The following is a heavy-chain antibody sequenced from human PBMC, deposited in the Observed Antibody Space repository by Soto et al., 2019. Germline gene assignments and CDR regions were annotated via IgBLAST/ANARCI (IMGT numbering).Heavy chain of an antibody. V-gene: IGHV4-30-4*01. CDR2: IYYTGST. CDR1: VDSINTGDYY. Sequence: PSETLSLTCTVSVDSINTGDYYWSWLRQPPRKGLEWIGYIYYTGSTYYNPSLKSQFTISIDTSKTQFSPKVNSVTAADTAVYYCARIPLLQGGWFDPWGQGTLVTVSS. CDR3: ARIPLLQGGWFDP. D-gene: IGHD1-26*01. J-gene: IGHJ5*02.